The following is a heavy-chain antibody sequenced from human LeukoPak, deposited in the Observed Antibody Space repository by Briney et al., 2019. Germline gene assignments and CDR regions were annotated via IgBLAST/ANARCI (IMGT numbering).Heavy chain of an antibody. CDR3: AKVRYGTFNWFDP. V-gene: IGHV4-59*12. CDR2: IYYSGST. CDR1: GGSISSYY. D-gene: IGHD2/OR15-2a*01. J-gene: IGHJ5*02. Sequence: PSETLSLTCTVSGGSISSYYWSWIRQPPGKGLEWIGYIYYSGSTNYNPSLKGQVTMSVDTSKNQFSLKLSSVTAADTAVYYCAKVRYGTFNWFDPWGQGTLVTVSS.